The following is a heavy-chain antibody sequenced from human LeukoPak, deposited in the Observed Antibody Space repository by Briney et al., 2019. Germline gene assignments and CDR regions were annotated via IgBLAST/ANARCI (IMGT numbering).Heavy chain of an antibody. J-gene: IGHJ4*02. V-gene: IGHV4-4*07. CDR2: IYTSGST. CDR1: GGSISRNY. CDR3: ARSIIGTRSKFDY. D-gene: IGHD1/OR15-1a*01. Sequence: SETLSLTCTVSGGSISRNYWTWIRQPAGKGLEWIGRIYTSGSTNNNPSLKSRVTISLDTSKNQFALKLSSVTAADTAVYYCARSIIGTRSKFDYWGQGTLVTVSS.